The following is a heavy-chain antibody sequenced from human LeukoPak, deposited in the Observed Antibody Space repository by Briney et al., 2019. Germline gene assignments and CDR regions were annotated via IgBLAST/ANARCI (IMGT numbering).Heavy chain of an antibody. V-gene: IGHV3-33*08. CDR2: IWYDGSNK. Sequence: GGSLRLSCAASGFTFSSYAMHWVRQAPGKGLEWVAVIWYDGSNKYYADSVKGRFTISRDNSRNTLYLQMNSLRAEDTAVYYCARAQSVVRGYYFDYWGQGTLVTVSS. CDR1: GFTFSSYA. J-gene: IGHJ4*02. CDR3: ARAQSVVRGYYFDY. D-gene: IGHD2-2*01.